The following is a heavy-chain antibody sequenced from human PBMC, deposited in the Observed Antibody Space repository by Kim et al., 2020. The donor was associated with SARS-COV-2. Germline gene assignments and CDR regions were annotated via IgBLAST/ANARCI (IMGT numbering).Heavy chain of an antibody. CDR1: GFTFSSYA. Sequence: GGSLRLSCAASGFTFSSYAMSWVRQAPGKGLEWVSAISGSGGSTYYADSVKGRFTISRDNSKNTLYLQMNSLRAEDTAVYYCAKRATSDRYNWNDGAFYYYYYMDVWGKGTTVTVSS. D-gene: IGHD1-1*01. CDR3: AKRATSDRYNWNDGAFYYYYYMDV. CDR2: ISGSGGST. J-gene: IGHJ6*03. V-gene: IGHV3-23*01.